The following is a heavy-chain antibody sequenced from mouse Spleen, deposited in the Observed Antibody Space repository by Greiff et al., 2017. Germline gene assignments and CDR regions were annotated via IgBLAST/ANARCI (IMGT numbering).Heavy chain of an antibody. J-gene: IGHJ2*01. V-gene: IGHV1-53*01. D-gene: IGHD3-1*01. Sequence: VQLQQPGTELVKPGASVKLSCKASGYAFTSYWMHWVKQRPGQGLEWIGNIHPTNGDTNYNEKFKTKATLTVDKSSSTAYIQLSSLTSEDSAVYYCARVNRATSYFDGWGQGTTLTVSS. CDR1: GYAFTSYW. CDR3: ARVNRATSYFDG. CDR2: IHPTNGDT.